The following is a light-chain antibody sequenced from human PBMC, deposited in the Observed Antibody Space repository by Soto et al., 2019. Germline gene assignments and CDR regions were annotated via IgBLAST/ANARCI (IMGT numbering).Light chain of an antibody. CDR2: DVS. CDR1: SSDVGGYNY. J-gene: IGLJ1*01. V-gene: IGLV2-14*01. Sequence: QSALTQPASVSGSPGQSITISCTGTSSDVGGYNYVSWYQQHPGKAPKLMIYDVSNRPSGVSNRFSGSKSGNTASLTISGLQAEDEADYYCSSYTSSRFYVFGTGTKLTVL. CDR3: SSYTSSRFYV.